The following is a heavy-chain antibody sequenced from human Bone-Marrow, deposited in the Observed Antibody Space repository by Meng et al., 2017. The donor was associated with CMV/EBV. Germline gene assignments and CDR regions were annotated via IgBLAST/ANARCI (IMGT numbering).Heavy chain of an antibody. CDR1: GYTFSSYG. CDR3: ARDPDCSSTNCSTSSYGMDV. V-gene: IGHV1-18*01. D-gene: IGHD2-2*02. J-gene: IGHJ6*02. CDR2: ISAYNGNT. Sequence: ASVKISCKASGYTFSSYGSSWVRQAPGQGLEWMGWISAYNGNTNFAQKLQGRVTMTTDTSTSTAYLELRSRRSDDTAVYYCARDPDCSSTNCSTSSYGMDVWGQGTTVTVSS.